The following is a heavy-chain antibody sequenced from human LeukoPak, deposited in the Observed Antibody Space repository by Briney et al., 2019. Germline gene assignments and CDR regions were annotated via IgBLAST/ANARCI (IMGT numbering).Heavy chain of an antibody. Sequence: SVKVSCKASGGTFSSYAISWVRQAPGQGLEWMGRIIPILGIANYAQKFQGRVTITADKSTSTAYMELSSLRSEDTAVYYCARERYYHDNSGYNQGRDIDYWGQGTLVTVSS. V-gene: IGHV1-69*04. J-gene: IGHJ4*02. CDR1: GGTFSSYA. D-gene: IGHD3-22*01. CDR3: ARERYYHDNSGYNQGRDIDY. CDR2: IIPILGIA.